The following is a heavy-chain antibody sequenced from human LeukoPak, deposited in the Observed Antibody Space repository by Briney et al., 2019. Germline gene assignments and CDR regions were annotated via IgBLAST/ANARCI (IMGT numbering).Heavy chain of an antibody. CDR3: PSVLTAAGLDF. CDR1: GGSITGSKT. V-gene: IGHV4-39*07. Sequence: EPSETLSLTCTVSGGSITGSKTWGWVRQPPGKGPEWIGNIHNDGRTASNPSLKSRVTMSLDTSTNQFSLKVNSVTTADTAFYYCPSVLTAAGLDFWGQGVLVSISS. CDR2: IHNDGRT. J-gene: IGHJ4*02. D-gene: IGHD6-25*01.